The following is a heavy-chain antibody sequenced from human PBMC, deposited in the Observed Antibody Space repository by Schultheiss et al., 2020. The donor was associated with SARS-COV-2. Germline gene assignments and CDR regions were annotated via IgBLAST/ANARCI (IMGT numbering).Heavy chain of an antibody. V-gene: IGHV3-30*03. CDR1: GFTFSSYS. J-gene: IGHJ6*02. Sequence: GGSLRLSCAASGFTFSSYSMIWVRQAPGKGLEWVAVIAYDGSNMYYAESVKGRFTISRDNSKNTLYLQMNSLRAEDTAVYYCARSPPLRNGGMDVWGQGTTVTVSS. D-gene: IGHD1-1*01. CDR2: IAYDGSNM. CDR3: ARSPPLRNGGMDV.